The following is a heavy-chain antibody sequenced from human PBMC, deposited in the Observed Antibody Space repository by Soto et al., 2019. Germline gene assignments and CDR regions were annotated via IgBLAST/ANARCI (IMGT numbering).Heavy chain of an antibody. V-gene: IGHV1-46*01. D-gene: IGHD3-22*01. CDR3: ARGTEDYYDSSGYYFSYFDD. CDR2: INPSGGST. CDR1: GYTFTSYY. J-gene: IGHJ4*02. Sequence: ASVKVSCKASGYTFTSYYMHWVRQAPGQGLEWMGIINPSGGSTSYAQKFQGRVTMTRDTSTSTVYMELSSLRSEDTAVYYCARGTEDYYDSSGYYFSYFDDWGQGTLVPVSS.